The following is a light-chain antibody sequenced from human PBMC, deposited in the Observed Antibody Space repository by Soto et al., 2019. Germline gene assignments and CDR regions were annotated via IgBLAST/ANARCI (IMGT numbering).Light chain of an antibody. CDR2: DVT. J-gene: IGLJ1*01. V-gene: IGLV2-14*03. CDR3: CSYISSDTYV. Sequence: QSALTQPVSVSGSPGQSITISCTGTSSDVGGYNYLSWYQQYAGKAPRLMIFDVTNRPSGVSSRFSASKSGNTATLTISGLQTEDEADYYCCSYISSDTYVFGTGTKVTVL. CDR1: SSDVGGYNY.